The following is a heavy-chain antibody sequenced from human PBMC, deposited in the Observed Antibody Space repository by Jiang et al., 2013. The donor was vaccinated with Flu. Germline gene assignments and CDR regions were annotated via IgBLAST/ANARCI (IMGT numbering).Heavy chain of an antibody. V-gene: IGHV4-59*08. CDR2: IHNSGTT. CDR3: ARSYCGGDCYSMFGYSYYGMDV. CDR1: SGSISSHY. D-gene: IGHD2-21*02. Sequence: GSGLVKPSETLSLTCTVSSGSISSHYWSWIRQPPGEGLEWIGYIHNSGTTNYNPSLKSRVTISIDTSTNQFSLKLISVTAPDTAVYYCARSYCGGDCYSMFGYSYYGMDVWGQGTTVTVSS. J-gene: IGHJ6*02.